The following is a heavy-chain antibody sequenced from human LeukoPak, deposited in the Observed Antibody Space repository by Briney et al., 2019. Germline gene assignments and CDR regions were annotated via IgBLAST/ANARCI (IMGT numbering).Heavy chain of an antibody. D-gene: IGHD6-25*01. V-gene: IGHV3-23*01. Sequence: GGSLRLSCAASGFTFSSYAMSWVRQAPGEGLEWVSGISAGGYTTYTADSVRGRFTISRDNSNNTLYLQMNTLTAEDTAVYYCAAISYSGTWPVGYWGQGILVTVTA. J-gene: IGHJ4*02. CDR1: GFTFSSYA. CDR3: AAISYSGTWPVGY. CDR2: ISAGGYTT.